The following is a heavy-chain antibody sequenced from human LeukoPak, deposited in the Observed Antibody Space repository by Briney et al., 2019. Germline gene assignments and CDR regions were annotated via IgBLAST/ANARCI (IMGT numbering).Heavy chain of an antibody. D-gene: IGHD5-18*01. CDR2: IIPIFGTA. CDR1: GGTFSSYA. CDR3: ANSEDTAMEYDY. Sequence: SVKVSCRASGGTFSSYAISWVRQAPGQGLEWMGGIIPIFGTANYAQKFQGRVTITADESTSTAYMELSSLRSEDTAVYYCANSEDTAMEYDYWGQGTLVTVSS. J-gene: IGHJ4*02. V-gene: IGHV1-69*13.